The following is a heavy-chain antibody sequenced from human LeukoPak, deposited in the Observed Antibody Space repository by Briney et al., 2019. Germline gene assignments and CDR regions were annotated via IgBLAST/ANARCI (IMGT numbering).Heavy chain of an antibody. CDR1: GYTFTSYG. CDR2: ISAYNGNT. CDR3: ARGGTWFGELTVFSP. J-gene: IGHJ5*02. V-gene: IGHV1-18*01. Sequence: ASVKVSCKASGYTFTSYGISWVRQAPGQGREWMGWISAYNGNTNYAQKLQGRVTMTTDTSTSTAYMELRSLRSDDTAVYYCARGGTWFGELTVFSPWGQGTLVTVSS. D-gene: IGHD3-10*01.